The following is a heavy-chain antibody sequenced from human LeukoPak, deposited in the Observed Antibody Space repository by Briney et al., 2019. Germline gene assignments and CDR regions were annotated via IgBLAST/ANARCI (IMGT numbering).Heavy chain of an antibody. CDR3: ARDRSDYSIKYYYYYGTDV. CDR1: GXTFSSYS. CDR2: ISYDGSNE. D-gene: IGHD3-16*01. V-gene: IGHV3-30-3*01. J-gene: IGHJ6*02. Sequence: GGSLRLSCAASGXTFSSYSMHWVRQAPGKGLEWVAVISYDGSNEYYADSVKGRFTISRDNSKNTLYLQMNSLRAEDTAVYYCARDRSDYSIKYYYYYGTDVWGQGTTVTVSS.